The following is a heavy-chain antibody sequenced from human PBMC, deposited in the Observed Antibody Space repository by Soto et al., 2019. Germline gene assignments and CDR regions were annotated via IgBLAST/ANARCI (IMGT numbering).Heavy chain of an antibody. CDR1: GFTFDDYA. CDR3: VKDECINWYSGHFRH. D-gene: IGHD6-13*01. Sequence: PGGSLRLSCAASGFTFDDYAMHWVRQVPGKGLEWVSGINRNSGSIGYGDSVKGRFAISRDNAKNSLHLQMNSLSAEDTAFYYCVKDECINWYSGHFRHWGQGTLVTVSS. V-gene: IGHV3-9*01. J-gene: IGHJ1*01. CDR2: INRNSGSI.